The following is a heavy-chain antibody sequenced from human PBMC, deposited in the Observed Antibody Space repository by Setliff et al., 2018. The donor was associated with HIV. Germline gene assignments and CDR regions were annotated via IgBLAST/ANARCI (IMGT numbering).Heavy chain of an antibody. CDR1: GGSVSGHY. CDR2: ITPSGDT. D-gene: IGHD1-1*01. CDR3: SNWNTTVDADS. Sequence: LSLTCAVYGGSVSGHYWGWFRQPPGKGLEWIGEITPSGDTNYIPSLKSRVTMSLDTSKNQFSLNLNSVTAADTAVYYCSNWNTTVDADSWGQGTLGTVS. V-gene: IGHV4-34*01. J-gene: IGHJ4*02.